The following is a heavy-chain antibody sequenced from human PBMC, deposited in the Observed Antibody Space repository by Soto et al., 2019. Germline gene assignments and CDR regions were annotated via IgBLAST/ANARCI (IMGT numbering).Heavy chain of an antibody. CDR3: AKAPMFHDSSGYYEPFDF. Sequence: GGSLRLSCAASGFTFSSYAMNWVRQAPGKGLEWVSTISGSGGSTYYADSVKGRFTISRDNSKNTLYLHMNSLRAEDTAVYYCAKAPMFHDSSGYYEPFDFWGQGTLVTVSS. CDR2: ISGSGGST. D-gene: IGHD3-22*01. CDR1: GFTFSSYA. V-gene: IGHV3-23*01. J-gene: IGHJ4*02.